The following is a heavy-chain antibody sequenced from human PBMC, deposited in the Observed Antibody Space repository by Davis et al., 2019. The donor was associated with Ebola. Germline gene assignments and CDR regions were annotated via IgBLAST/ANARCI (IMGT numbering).Heavy chain of an antibody. V-gene: IGHV4-59*01. CDR2: IYYSGST. CDR3: ARGVGATLYYYCAMDV. J-gene: IGHJ6*02. CDR1: AGSISSYY. D-gene: IGHD1-26*01. Sequence: GSLRLSCTVSAGSISSYYWSWIRQPPGKGLEWIGYIYYSGSTNYNPSLKSRVTISVDTSQSQFSLKLSSVTAADTAVYYCARGVGATLYYYCAMDVWGQGTTVTVSS.